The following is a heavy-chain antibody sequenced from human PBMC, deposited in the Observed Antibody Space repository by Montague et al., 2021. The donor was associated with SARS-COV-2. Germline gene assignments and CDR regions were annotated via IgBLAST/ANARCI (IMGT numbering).Heavy chain of an antibody. V-gene: IGHV4-4*02. Sequence: SESLSLTCRVSGDSISTSTWCTWVRQPPGKGLEWIGEIFHSGTINYNPSLKSRVSISVDKSNNQFSLRLSSLIAADTAVYYCATLSRRTAAGTRDYFGLDVWGQGNTVVVSS. CDR2: IFHSGTI. J-gene: IGHJ6*02. CDR1: GDSISTSTW. D-gene: IGHD6-13*01. CDR3: ATLSRRTAAGTRDYFGLDV.